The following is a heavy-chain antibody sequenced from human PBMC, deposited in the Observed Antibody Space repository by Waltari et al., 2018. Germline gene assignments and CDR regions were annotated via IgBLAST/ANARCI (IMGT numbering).Heavy chain of an antibody. CDR1: GLSIRRCFY. D-gene: IGHD3-22*01. CDR3: VRRFWDGRYYRDA. CDR2: LYHSGDI. J-gene: IGHJ5*02. Sequence: QVQLQESGPGLVKPSETLSLTCTVSGLSIRRCFYWGWIRQSPGRGLEWIGSLYHSGDIYYNPSLQSGIILSRDTSKNQFSLKLSSVTAADTAVYYCVRRFWDGRYYRDAWGQGILVTVSS. V-gene: IGHV4-38-2*02.